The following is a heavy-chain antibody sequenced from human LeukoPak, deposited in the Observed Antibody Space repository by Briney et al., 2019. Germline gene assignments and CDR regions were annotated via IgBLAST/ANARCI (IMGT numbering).Heavy chain of an antibody. CDR3: ARSYSSSWYHY. Sequence: GGSLRLSCAASGFTFSSYWVSWVRQAPGKGLEWVANIKQDGSEKYYVDSVKGRFTISRDNAKNSPYLQMNSLRAEDTAVYYCARSYSSSWYHYWGQGTLVTVSS. D-gene: IGHD6-13*01. CDR2: IKQDGSEK. J-gene: IGHJ4*02. V-gene: IGHV3-7*01. CDR1: GFTFSSYW.